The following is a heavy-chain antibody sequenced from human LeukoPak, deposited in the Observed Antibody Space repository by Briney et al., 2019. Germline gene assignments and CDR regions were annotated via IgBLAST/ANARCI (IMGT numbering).Heavy chain of an antibody. CDR3: ARDMWLTYAFDI. Sequence: GGSLRLSCAASGFTFSSYSMNWARQAPGKGLEWVSSISSSSSYIYYADSVKGRFTISRDNAKNSLYLQMNSLRAEDTAVYYCARDMWLTYAFDIWGQGTMVTVSS. CDR2: ISSSSSYI. V-gene: IGHV3-21*01. J-gene: IGHJ3*02. D-gene: IGHD6-19*01. CDR1: GFTFSSYS.